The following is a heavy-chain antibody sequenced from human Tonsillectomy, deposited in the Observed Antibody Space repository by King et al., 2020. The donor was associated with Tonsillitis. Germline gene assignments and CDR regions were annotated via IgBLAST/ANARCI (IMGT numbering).Heavy chain of an antibody. J-gene: IGHJ4*02. Sequence: VQLVESGGGVVQPGRSLRLSCAASGFTFSDYGMHWVRQAPGKGLEWVAVISYEGSNKYYADSVKGRFTISRDNSKNTLYLQMNTLSAEDTALYYCAKENGFLEWFAYWGQGTLVTVSS. CDR3: AKENGFLEWFAY. CDR2: ISYEGSNK. D-gene: IGHD3-3*01. CDR1: GFTFSDYG. V-gene: IGHV3-30*18.